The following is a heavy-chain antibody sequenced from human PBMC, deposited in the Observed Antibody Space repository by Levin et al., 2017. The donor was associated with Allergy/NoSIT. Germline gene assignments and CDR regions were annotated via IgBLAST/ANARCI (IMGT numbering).Heavy chain of an antibody. CDR1: GFTFYTYA. Sequence: GESLKISCAASGFTFYTYAMHWVRQAPGKGLEWVAVISHDGSIKYYADSVKGRFTFSRDNSKNTLYLQMNSLKAEDSAVYYCARDIFAGAPDFFDYWGQGTLVTVSS. CDR3: ARDIFAGAPDFFDY. CDR2: ISHDGSIK. V-gene: IGHV3-30-3*01. D-gene: IGHD4/OR15-4a*01. J-gene: IGHJ4*02.